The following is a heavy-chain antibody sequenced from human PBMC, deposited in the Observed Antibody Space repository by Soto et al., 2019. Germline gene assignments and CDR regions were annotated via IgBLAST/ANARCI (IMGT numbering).Heavy chain of an antibody. J-gene: IGHJ5*02. CDR3: ARRTGSMVRGVANWFDP. CDR1: GGSISSSSYY. Sequence: QLPLQESGPGLVKPSETLSLTCTVSGGSISSSSYYWGWIRQPPGKGLEWIGSIYYSGSTYYNPSLKSRVTISVDTSKNQFSLKLSSVTAADTAVYYCARRTGSMVRGVANWFDPWGQGTLVTVSS. V-gene: IGHV4-39*01. CDR2: IYYSGST. D-gene: IGHD3-10*01.